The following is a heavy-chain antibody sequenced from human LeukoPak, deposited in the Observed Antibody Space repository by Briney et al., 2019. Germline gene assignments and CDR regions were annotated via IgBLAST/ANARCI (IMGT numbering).Heavy chain of an antibody. Sequence: PSETLSLTCAAYGGSFSGYYWSWIRQPPGKGLEWIGEINHSGSTNYNPSLKSRVTISVDTSKNQFSLKLSSVTAADTAVYYCARGPTQYDFWSGYSTPFDYWGQGTLVTVSS. CDR3: ARGPTQYDFWSGYSTPFDY. CDR1: GGSFSGYY. D-gene: IGHD3-3*01. V-gene: IGHV4-34*01. J-gene: IGHJ4*02. CDR2: INHSGST.